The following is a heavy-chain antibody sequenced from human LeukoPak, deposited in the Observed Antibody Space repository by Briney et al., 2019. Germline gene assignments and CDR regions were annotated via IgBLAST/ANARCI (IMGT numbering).Heavy chain of an antibody. D-gene: IGHD3-22*01. J-gene: IGHJ3*02. V-gene: IGHV3-23*01. CDR2: ISGSGGTT. Sequence: GGSLRLSCAASGFTFSAYAMAWVRQAPGKGLEWVSTISGSGGTTYSADSVKGRFTISRDNSKNILYLQVNSLRAGDTAVYYCAKDYYYDSSGYYYGDAFDIWGRGTMVTVSS. CDR1: GFTFSAYA. CDR3: AKDYYYDSSGYYYGDAFDI.